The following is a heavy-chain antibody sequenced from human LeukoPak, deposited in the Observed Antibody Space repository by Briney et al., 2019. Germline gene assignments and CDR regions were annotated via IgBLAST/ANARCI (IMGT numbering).Heavy chain of an antibody. CDR1: RGTFSSYA. D-gene: IGHD6-13*01. CDR3: ARGGIAAAGTGWFDP. V-gene: IGHV1-69*05. Sequence: GASVKVSCKAARGTFSSYAISWVRQAPGQGLEWMGGIIPIFGTANYAQKIQGRVTITTDESTSTAYMELSSLRSEDTAVYYCARGGIAAAGTGWFDPWGQGTLVTVSS. CDR2: IIPIFGTA. J-gene: IGHJ5*02.